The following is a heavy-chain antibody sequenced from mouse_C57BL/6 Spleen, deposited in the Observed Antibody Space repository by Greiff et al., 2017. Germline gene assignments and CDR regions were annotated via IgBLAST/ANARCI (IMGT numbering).Heavy chain of an antibody. CDR1: GYAFSSSW. V-gene: IGHV1-82*01. J-gene: IGHJ4*01. CDR3: AIYAMDY. Sequence: VKLMESGPELVKPGASVKISCKASGYAFSSSWMNWVKQRPGKGLEWIGRIYPGDGDTNYNGKFKGKATLTADKSSSTAYMQLSSLTSEDSAVYFCAIYAMDYWGQGTSVTVSS. CDR2: IYPGDGDT.